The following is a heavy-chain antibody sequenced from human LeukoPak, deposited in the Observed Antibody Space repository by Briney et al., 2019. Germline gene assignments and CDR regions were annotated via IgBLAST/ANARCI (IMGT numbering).Heavy chain of an antibody. J-gene: IGHJ3*02. Sequence: ASVKVSCKASGYTFTSYGISWVRQAPGQGLEWMGWISVYNGNTNYAQKLQGRVTMTTDTSTRTAYMELRSLRSDDTAVYYCAKRIAAAGTSPNDAFDIWSQGTMVTVSS. V-gene: IGHV1-18*01. D-gene: IGHD6-13*01. CDR2: ISVYNGNT. CDR1: GYTFTSYG. CDR3: AKRIAAAGTSPNDAFDI.